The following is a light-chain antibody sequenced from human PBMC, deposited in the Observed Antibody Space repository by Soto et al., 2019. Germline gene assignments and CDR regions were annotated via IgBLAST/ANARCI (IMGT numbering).Light chain of an antibody. CDR1: QSLTSNY. Sequence: EIVLTQSPGTVSLSPGERATLSCRASQSLTSNYLAWYQQKPGQAPRLVIYSASSRAPGIPDRFSGSGSGTDFSLTISGLQPEDFAVYYCQQYVSSARPLAQGTKVDIK. CDR3: QQYVSSARP. CDR2: SAS. V-gene: IGKV3-20*01. J-gene: IGKJ1*01.